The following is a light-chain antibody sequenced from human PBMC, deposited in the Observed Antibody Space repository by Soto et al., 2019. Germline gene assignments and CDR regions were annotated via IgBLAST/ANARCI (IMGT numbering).Light chain of an antibody. CDR1: QSISSW. J-gene: IGKJ1*01. CDR3: QQYNSYSQT. CDR2: DAS. Sequence: IQMTQSPSTLAASLGDRVTITCRASQSISSWLAWYQQKPGKAPKLLIYDASSLESGVPSRFRGSGSGTEFTLTISSLQPDDFETYYCQQYNSYSQTFGQGTKVDNK. V-gene: IGKV1-5*01.